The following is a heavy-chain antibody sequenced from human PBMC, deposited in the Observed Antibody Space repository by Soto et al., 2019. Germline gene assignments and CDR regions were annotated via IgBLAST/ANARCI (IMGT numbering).Heavy chain of an antibody. J-gene: IGHJ4*02. CDR3: ARLGELWFGEYN. CDR2: INSDGSST. CDR1: GFTFSSYW. D-gene: IGHD3-10*01. V-gene: IGHV3-74*01. Sequence: GGSLRLSCAASGFTFSSYWMHWVRQAPGKGLVWVSRINSDGSSTSYADSVKGRFTISRDNAKNTLYLQMNSLRAEDTAVYYCARLGELWFGEYNWGQGTLGTVSS.